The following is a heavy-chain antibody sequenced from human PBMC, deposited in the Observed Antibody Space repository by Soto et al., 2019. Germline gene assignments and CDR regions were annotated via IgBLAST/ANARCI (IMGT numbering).Heavy chain of an antibody. V-gene: IGHV3-74*01. Sequence: GGSLRLSCAASGFTFSSYWMHWVRQAPGKGLVWVSRINSDGSSTSYADPVKGRFTISRDNAKNTLYLQMNSLRAEDTAVYYCAKPLKGWSSQRPSGYYYGMDVWGQGTTVTVSS. CDR1: GFTFSSYW. CDR2: INSDGSST. D-gene: IGHD2-15*01. CDR3: AKPLKGWSSQRPSGYYYGMDV. J-gene: IGHJ6*02.